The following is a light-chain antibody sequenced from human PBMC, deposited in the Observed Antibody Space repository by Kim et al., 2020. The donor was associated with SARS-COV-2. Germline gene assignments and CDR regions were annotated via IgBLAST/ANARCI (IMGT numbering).Light chain of an antibody. CDR2: GAS. J-gene: IGKJ1*01. CDR1: QSVSSN. V-gene: IGKV3-15*01. Sequence: EIVMTQSPATLSVSPGERATLSCRASQSVSSNLAWYQQKPGQAPRLLIYGASTRATGIPARFSGSGSGTEFTLTISSLQSEDFAVYYWQQYKNWPRTCGQGTRVEIK. CDR3: QQYKNWPRT.